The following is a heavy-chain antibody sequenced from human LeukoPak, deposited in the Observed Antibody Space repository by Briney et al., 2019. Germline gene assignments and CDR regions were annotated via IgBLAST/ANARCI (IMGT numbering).Heavy chain of an antibody. D-gene: IGHD3-10*01. V-gene: IGHV1-8*01. Sequence: ASVKVSCKASGYTFTTSDINWVRQAPGQGLQWMGWMNPNSGNAVYAQKFQGRVTMTRSTSINTAYMELSSLRSEDTAVYYCARGSSRSFDIWALGTMVTVSS. CDR1: GYTFTTSD. J-gene: IGHJ3*02. CDR3: ARGSSRSFDI. CDR2: MNPNSGNA.